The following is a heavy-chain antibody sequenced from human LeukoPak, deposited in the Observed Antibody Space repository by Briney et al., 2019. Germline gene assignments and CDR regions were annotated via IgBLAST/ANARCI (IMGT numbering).Heavy chain of an antibody. V-gene: IGHV3-7*03. CDR2: IKQDESEK. Sequence: GGSLRLSCAASGFTFSSYWMSWVRQAPGKELEWVANIKQDESEKHYVASVKGRFTVSRDNAKNTLYLQMNSLRTEDTAVYYCARDRSDGFDYWGQGTLVTVSS. CDR1: GFTFSSYW. CDR3: ARDRSDGFDY. J-gene: IGHJ4*02.